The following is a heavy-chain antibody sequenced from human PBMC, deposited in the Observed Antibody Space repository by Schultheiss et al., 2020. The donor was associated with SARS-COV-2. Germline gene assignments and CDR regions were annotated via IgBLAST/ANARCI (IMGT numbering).Heavy chain of an antibody. Sequence: ASVKVSCKASGYTFTSYGISWVRQAPGQGLEWMGWISAYNGNTNYAQKFQGRVTITADESTSTAYMELSSLRSEDTAVYYCARDQGLLWFGEDAFDIWGQGTMVTVSS. J-gene: IGHJ3*02. CDR1: GYTFTSYG. D-gene: IGHD3-10*01. CDR3: ARDQGLLWFGEDAFDI. V-gene: IGHV1-18*01. CDR2: ISAYNGNT.